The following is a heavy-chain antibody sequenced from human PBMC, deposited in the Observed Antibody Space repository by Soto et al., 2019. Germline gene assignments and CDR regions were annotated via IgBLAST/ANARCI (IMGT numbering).Heavy chain of an antibody. V-gene: IGHV3-48*01. Sequence: EEILVESGGKLVQPGESLRLSCAASGFTFSNFGMDWVRQVPGGGLEWLSYITSSVSTIYYADSVKGRFTISRDNAKRSLDLQLDSLRVEDTGIYYCAREGAYLQADDAFDLWGQGTMVVVSS. CDR3: AREGAYLQADDAFDL. J-gene: IGHJ3*01. CDR2: ITSSVSTI. CDR1: GFTFSNFG.